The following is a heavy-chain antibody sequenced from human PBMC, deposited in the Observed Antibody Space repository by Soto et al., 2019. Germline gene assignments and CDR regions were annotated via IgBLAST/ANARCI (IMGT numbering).Heavy chain of an antibody. V-gene: IGHV3-30*18. CDR1: GFTFSSYG. J-gene: IGHJ4*02. Sequence: SLRLSCAASGFTFSSYGMHWVRQAPGKGLEWVAVISYDGSNKYYADSVKGRFTISRDNSKNTLYLQMNSLRAEDTAVYYCAKTLFYYDSSGYWPFDYWGQGTLVTVSS. CDR2: ISYDGSNK. D-gene: IGHD3-22*01. CDR3: AKTLFYYDSSGYWPFDY.